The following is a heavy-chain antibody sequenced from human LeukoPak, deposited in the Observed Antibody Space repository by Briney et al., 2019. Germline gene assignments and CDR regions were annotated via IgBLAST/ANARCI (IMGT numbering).Heavy chain of an antibody. CDR2: ISSSSSYI. D-gene: IGHD4-23*01. Sequence: PGGSLRLSCAASGFTFSSYNMNWVRQAPGKGVEWVSSISSSSSYIYYADSVKGRFTISRDNAKNSLYLQMNSLRAEDTAVYYCARGAVVNGYFDYWGQGTLVTVSS. CDR3: ARGAVVNGYFDY. CDR1: GFTFSSYN. V-gene: IGHV3-21*01. J-gene: IGHJ4*02.